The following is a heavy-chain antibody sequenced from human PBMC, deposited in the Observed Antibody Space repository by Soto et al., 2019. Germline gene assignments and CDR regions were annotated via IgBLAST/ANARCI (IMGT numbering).Heavy chain of an antibody. V-gene: IGHV4-30-4*01. J-gene: IGHJ4*02. CDR1: GGSISSGDYY. Sequence: SETLSLTCTVSGGSISSGDYYWSWLRQPPGKGLEWIGYIYYSGSTYYNPSLKSRVTISVDTSKNQFSLKLSSVTAADTAVYYCARRQSSSWYGLWGQGTLVTVSS. D-gene: IGHD6-13*01. CDR3: ARRQSSSWYGL. CDR2: IYYSGST.